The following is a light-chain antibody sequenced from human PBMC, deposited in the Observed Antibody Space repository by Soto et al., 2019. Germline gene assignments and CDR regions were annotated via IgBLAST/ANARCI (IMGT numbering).Light chain of an antibody. J-gene: IGLJ1*01. CDR3: QSYDSSLSGDV. V-gene: IGLV1-40*01. Sequence: QPVLTQPPSVSGAPGQRVTISCTGSSSNIGAGYDVHWYQQLPGTAPKLLIYGNSNRPSGVPDRFSGSKSGTSASLAITGRQAEDEADYYCQSYDSSLSGDVFGTGTKVTVL. CDR2: GNS. CDR1: SSNIGAGYD.